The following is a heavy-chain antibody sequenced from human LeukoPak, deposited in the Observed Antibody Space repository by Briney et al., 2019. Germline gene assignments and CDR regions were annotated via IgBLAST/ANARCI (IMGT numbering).Heavy chain of an antibody. CDR2: IHTNGNT. Sequence: SETLSLTCTVSVGFISNFYWSWIRQPAGKGLEWIGRIHTNGNTNYNPSLKSRVTMSVDTSKNQFSLKLTSVTAADTAVYYCARGLDAYNYNYWRQGTVVTVSS. J-gene: IGHJ4*02. CDR3: ARGLDAYNYNY. D-gene: IGHD5-24*01. V-gene: IGHV4-4*07. CDR1: VGFISNFY.